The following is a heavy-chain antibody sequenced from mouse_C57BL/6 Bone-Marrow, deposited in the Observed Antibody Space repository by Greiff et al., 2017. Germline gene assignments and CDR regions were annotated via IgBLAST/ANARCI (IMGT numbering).Heavy chain of an antibody. D-gene: IGHD1-1*01. CDR1: GFSFNTYA. CDR3: VRQNDYYGSSHGGYFDV. J-gene: IGHJ1*03. V-gene: IGHV10-1*01. Sequence: GGGLVQPKGSLKLSCAASGFSFNTYAMNWVRQAPGKGLEWVARIRSKSNNYATYYADSVKDRFTISRDDSESMLYLQMNNLKTEDTAMYYCVRQNDYYGSSHGGYFDVWGTGTTVTVSS. CDR2: IRSKSNNYAT.